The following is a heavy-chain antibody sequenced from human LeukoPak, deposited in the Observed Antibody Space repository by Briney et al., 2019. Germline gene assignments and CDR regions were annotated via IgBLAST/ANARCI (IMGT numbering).Heavy chain of an antibody. V-gene: IGHV6-1*01. Sequence: SQTLSLTCALSGDSVSSNSAAWNWIRQSPSRGPEWVGRTYYRSKWYNDYAVSMKGRITINTDTSKNQFSLQLNSVTPEDTAVYYCARGAVAHFDCWGQGTLVTVSS. CDR1: GDSVSSNSAA. J-gene: IGHJ4*02. CDR3: ARGAVAHFDC. CDR2: TYYRSKWYN. D-gene: IGHD6-19*01.